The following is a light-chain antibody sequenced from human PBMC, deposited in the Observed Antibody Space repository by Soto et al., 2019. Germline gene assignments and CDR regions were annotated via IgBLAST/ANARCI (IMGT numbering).Light chain of an antibody. CDR3: GTWDSSLSAV. CDR1: SSNIGNSY. V-gene: IGLV1-51*02. Sequence: QSVLTQPPSVSAAPGQKVTISCSGSSSNIGNSYVSWYQQLPGTAPKLLIYENIRRPSGIPDRFSGSKSGTSATLAITGLQTGDEADYYCGTWDSSLSAVFGGGTQLTGL. J-gene: IGLJ7*01. CDR2: ENI.